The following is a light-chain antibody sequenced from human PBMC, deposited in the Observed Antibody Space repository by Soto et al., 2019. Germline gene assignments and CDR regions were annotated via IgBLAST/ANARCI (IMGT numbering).Light chain of an antibody. J-gene: IGKJ2*01. CDR1: QSVSSY. V-gene: IGKV3-11*01. CDR3: QQRSNWPMYT. CDR2: DAS. Sequence: EIVLTQSPATLSLSPGERATLSCSASQSVSSYFAWYQQKPGQAPRLLIYDASNRATGIPARFSGSGSGTDVTLTISRLEPEDFAVYYCQQRSNWPMYTFGQGTKLEIK.